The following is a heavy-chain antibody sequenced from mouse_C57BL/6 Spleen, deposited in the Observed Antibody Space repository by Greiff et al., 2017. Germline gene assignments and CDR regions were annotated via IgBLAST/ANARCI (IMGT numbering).Heavy chain of an antibody. Sequence: DVHLVESGGGLVKPGGSLKLSCAASGFTFSSYAMSWVRQTPEKRLEWVATISDGGSYTYYPDNVKGRFTISRDNAKNNLYLQMRHLKSEDTAMYYCARETYYGSSYWYFDVWGTGTTVTVSS. J-gene: IGHJ1*03. CDR2: ISDGGSYT. CDR3: ARETYYGSSYWYFDV. V-gene: IGHV5-4*01. D-gene: IGHD1-1*01. CDR1: GFTFSSYA.